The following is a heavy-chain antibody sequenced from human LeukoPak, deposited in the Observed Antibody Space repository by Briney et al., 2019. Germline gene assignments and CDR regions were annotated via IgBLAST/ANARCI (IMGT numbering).Heavy chain of an antibody. J-gene: IGHJ3*02. CDR1: GASISSYY. Sequence: PSETLSLTCTVSGASISSYYWSWIRQPPGKGLEWIGYISNSGSTNCNPSLKSRVTIAVGTSYNQFSLKLSSVTAADTAVYYCARLLYGDYEGGAFDIWGQGTMVTVSS. CDR2: ISNSGST. CDR3: ARLLYGDYEGGAFDI. D-gene: IGHD4-17*01. V-gene: IGHV4-59*08.